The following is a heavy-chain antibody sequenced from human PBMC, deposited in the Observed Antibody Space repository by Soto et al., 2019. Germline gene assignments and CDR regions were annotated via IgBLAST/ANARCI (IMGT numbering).Heavy chain of an antibody. CDR3: ARALGYSGYAGMDV. Sequence: QVQWVQSGGEVKKPGASVKFSCKASGYTFTIYGINWVRQAPGQGLEWMGWISPDNGNTNYAQKLQGRVTMTTDTSTSTAYMELRSLRSDDTAVYYCARALGYSGYAGMDVWGQGTTVTVSS. J-gene: IGHJ6*02. V-gene: IGHV1-18*01. CDR1: GYTFTIYG. D-gene: IGHD5-12*01. CDR2: ISPDNGNT.